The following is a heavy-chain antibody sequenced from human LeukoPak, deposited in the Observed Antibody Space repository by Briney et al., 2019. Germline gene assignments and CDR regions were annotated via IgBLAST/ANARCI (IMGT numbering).Heavy chain of an antibody. Sequence: GGSLRLSCAASGFTFSNAWMSWVRQAPGKGLEWVGRIKGKTDGGTTDYAAPVKGRFTISRDDSKNTLYLQMNSLKTEDIAVYYCTRDQGTYYYDSSNYFDYWGQGTLVTVSS. CDR1: GFTFSNAW. J-gene: IGHJ4*02. D-gene: IGHD3-22*01. CDR2: IKGKTDGGTT. CDR3: TRDQGTYYYDSSNYFDY. V-gene: IGHV3-15*01.